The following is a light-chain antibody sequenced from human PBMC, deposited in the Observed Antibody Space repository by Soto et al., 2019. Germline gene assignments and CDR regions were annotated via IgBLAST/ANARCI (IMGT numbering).Light chain of an antibody. V-gene: IGLV2-11*01. CDR1: SSDVGGYNF. J-gene: IGLJ1*01. Sequence: QSALTQSRSVSGSPGQSVTISCTGTSSDVGGYNFVSWYQQYPGKAPKLIIYDVTKRPSGVPDRFSGSKSGNTASLTISGLQTDDEADYYCCSYAGSYTHVFGLGTKV. CDR2: DVT. CDR3: CSYAGSYTHV.